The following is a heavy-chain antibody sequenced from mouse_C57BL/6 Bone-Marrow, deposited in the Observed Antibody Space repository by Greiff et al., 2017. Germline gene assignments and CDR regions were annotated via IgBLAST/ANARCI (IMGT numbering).Heavy chain of an antibody. Sequence: QVQLQQPGAELVKPGASVKMSCKASGYTFTSYWITWVKQRPGQGLEWIGDIYPGSGSTNYNEKFKSKATLTVDPSSSTAYMQLSSLTSEDSAVYYCSGRNYYGSSRPFDYWGQGTTLTVSS. V-gene: IGHV1-55*01. CDR2: IYPGSGST. CDR3: SGRNYYGSSRPFDY. J-gene: IGHJ2*01. CDR1: GYTFTSYW. D-gene: IGHD1-1*01.